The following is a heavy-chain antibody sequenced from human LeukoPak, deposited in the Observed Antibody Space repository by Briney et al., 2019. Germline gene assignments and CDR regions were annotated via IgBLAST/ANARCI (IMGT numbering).Heavy chain of an antibody. CDR2: IIPIFGTA. CDR3: ARQTILDFWSGYYTGASDI. CDR1: GGTFSSYA. Sequence: GSSVKVSCKASGGTFSSYAISWVRQAPGQGLEWMGRIIPIFGTANYAQKFQGRVTITTDESTSTAYMELSSLRSEDTAVYYCARQTILDFWSGYYTGASDIWGQGTMVTVSS. D-gene: IGHD3-3*01. V-gene: IGHV1-69*05. J-gene: IGHJ3*02.